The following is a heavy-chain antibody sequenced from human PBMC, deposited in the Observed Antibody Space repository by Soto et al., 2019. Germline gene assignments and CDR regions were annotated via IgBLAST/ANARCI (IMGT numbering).Heavy chain of an antibody. D-gene: IGHD2-15*01. V-gene: IGHV2-5*02. CDR2: IYWDHGK. CDR3: AHARYPYYSYGMDV. Sequence: QITLKESGPTLVKPTQTLTLTCTFSGFSLSTSGVGVGWIRQPPGKALEWLALIYWDHGKRYSPSLKSRLTLTKATSKSQVILTMTIMAPVDTATYSCAHARYPYYSYGMDVWGQGTTVTVSS. J-gene: IGHJ6*02. CDR1: GFSLSTSGVG.